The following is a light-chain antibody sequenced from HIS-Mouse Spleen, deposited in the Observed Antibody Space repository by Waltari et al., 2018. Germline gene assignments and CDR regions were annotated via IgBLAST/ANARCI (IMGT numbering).Light chain of an antibody. Sequence: QSALTQPASVSGSPGQSITISCTGTSSDVGGYNYVSWYQQHPGKAPKLMLYDVSNRTAGVSNRCPGSKTGNTASLTISGLQAEDEADYYCSSYTSSSTPYVFGTGTKVTVL. CDR3: SSYTSSSTPYV. CDR2: DVS. J-gene: IGLJ1*01. CDR1: SSDVGGYNY. V-gene: IGLV2-14*03.